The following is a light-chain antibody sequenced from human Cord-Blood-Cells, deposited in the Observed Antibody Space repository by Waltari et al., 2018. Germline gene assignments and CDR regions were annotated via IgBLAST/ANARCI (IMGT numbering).Light chain of an antibody. Sequence: QSALTQPRSVSGSPGQSVTISCTGTSSDVGGYNYVSWYQQHPGKAPKLMIYDVSKRPSGVPDRFSGAKSGNTASLTISGLQAEDDADYYCCSYAGSYTWVFDGGTKLTVL. CDR3: CSYAGSYTWV. CDR1: SSDVGGYNY. V-gene: IGLV2-11*01. CDR2: DVS. J-gene: IGLJ3*02.